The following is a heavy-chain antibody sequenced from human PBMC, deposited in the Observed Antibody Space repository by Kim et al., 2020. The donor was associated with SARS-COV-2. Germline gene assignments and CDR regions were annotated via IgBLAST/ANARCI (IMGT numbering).Heavy chain of an antibody. Sequence: ESVKGRFTLSRDNAKNSLYLQMNSLRAEDTALYYCAKDVYYGSGSYYFDYWGQGTLVTVSS. V-gene: IGHV3-9*01. D-gene: IGHD3-10*01. CDR3: AKDVYYGSGSYYFDY. J-gene: IGHJ4*02.